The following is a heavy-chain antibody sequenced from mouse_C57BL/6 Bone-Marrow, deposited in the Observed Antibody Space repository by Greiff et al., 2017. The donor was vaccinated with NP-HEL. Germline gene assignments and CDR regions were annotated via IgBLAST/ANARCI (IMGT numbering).Heavy chain of an antibody. CDR3: ARDGGYYPYWYFDV. Sequence: VQLQQPGAELVKPGASVKLSCKASGYTFTSYWMQWVKQRPGQGLEWIGEIDPSDSYTNYNQKFKGKATLTVDTSSSPAYMQLSSLTSEDSAVYYCARDGGYYPYWYFDVWGTGTTVTVSS. V-gene: IGHV1-50*01. J-gene: IGHJ1*03. CDR2: IDPSDSYT. CDR1: GYTFTSYW. D-gene: IGHD2-3*01.